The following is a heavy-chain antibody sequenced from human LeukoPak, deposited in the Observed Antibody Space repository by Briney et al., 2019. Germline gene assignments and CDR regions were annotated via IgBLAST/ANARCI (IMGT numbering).Heavy chain of an antibody. CDR1: GGSISSGSYC. D-gene: IGHD3-3*01. J-gene: IGHJ4*02. Sequence: PSQTLSLTCTVSGGSISSGSYCWSWIRQPAGKGLEWIGRIYTSGSTNYNPSLKSRVTISVDTSKNQFSLKLSSVTAADTAVYYCARWYYDFWSGLTYFDYWGQGTLVTVSS. V-gene: IGHV4-61*02. CDR2: IYTSGST. CDR3: ARWYYDFWSGLTYFDY.